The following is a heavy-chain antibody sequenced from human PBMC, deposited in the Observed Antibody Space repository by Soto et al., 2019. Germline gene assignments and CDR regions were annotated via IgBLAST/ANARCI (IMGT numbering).Heavy chain of an antibody. J-gene: IGHJ3*02. CDR2: INGNGDVK. V-gene: IGHV3-7*01. Sequence: GGSLRLGCAASGFTCSTFWMTWVRQAPGKGLEWVANINGNGDVKNYFDSVKGRFTISRDNAKNSLYLQMNSLRAEDTALYYCATAEHWAPGGRISGQAPMVTVSS. CDR3: ATAEHWAPGGRI. D-gene: IGHD7-27*01. CDR1: GFTCSTFW.